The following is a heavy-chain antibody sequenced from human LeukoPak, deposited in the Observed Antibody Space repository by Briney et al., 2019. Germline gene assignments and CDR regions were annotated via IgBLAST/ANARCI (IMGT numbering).Heavy chain of an antibody. V-gene: IGHV3-11*01. Sequence: GGSLRLSCAASGFTFSDYYMSWIRQAPGKGLEWISYAGSSGSPMNYADSVKGRSTISKDNAKNSLYLQMNSLRAEDTAMYYCARTGFDLWSGYYGARYFFDYWGQGTLVTVSS. CDR3: ARTGFDLWSGYYGARYFFDY. CDR2: AGSSGSPM. CDR1: GFTFSDYY. D-gene: IGHD3-3*01. J-gene: IGHJ4*02.